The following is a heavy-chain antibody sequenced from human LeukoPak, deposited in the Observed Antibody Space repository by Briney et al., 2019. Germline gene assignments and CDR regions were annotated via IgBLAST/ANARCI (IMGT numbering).Heavy chain of an antibody. CDR1: GGSISSYY. J-gene: IGHJ5*02. CDR3: ARGRSIAPRGWFDP. CDR2: IYYSGST. V-gene: IGHV4-59*01. Sequence: SETLSLTCTVSGGSISSYYWSWIRQPPGKGLEWIGYIYYSGSTNYNPSLKSRVTISVDTSKNQFSLKLSSVTAADTAVYYCARGRSIAPRGWFDPWGQGTLVTVSS. D-gene: IGHD6-6*01.